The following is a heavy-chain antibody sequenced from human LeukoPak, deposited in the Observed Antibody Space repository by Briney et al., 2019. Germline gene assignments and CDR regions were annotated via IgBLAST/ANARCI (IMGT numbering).Heavy chain of an antibody. V-gene: IGHV3-11*01. J-gene: IGHJ4*02. CDR2: ISSSGSTI. CDR1: GFTFSDYY. D-gene: IGHD3-9*01. Sequence: GGSLRLSCAASGFTFSDYYMSWIRQAPGKGLEWVSYISSSGSTIYYADSVKGRFTISRDNAKNSLYLQMNSLRAEDTAVYYCARDSVYDILTGYYPDYWGQGTLVTVSS. CDR3: ARDSVYDILTGYYPDY.